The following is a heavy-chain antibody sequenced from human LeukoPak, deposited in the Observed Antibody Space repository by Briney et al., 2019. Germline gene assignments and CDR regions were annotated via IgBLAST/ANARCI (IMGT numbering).Heavy chain of an antibody. CDR2: IIPIFGTA. J-gene: IGHJ6*03. Sequence: SVKVCCKASGGTFSSYAISWVRQAPGQGPEWMGGIIPIFGTANYAQKFQGRVTITTDESTSTAYMELSSLRSEDTAVYYCASVRGYCSSTSCYDTRYYYYYYMDVWGKGTTVTVSS. CDR3: ASVRGYCSSTSCYDTRYYYYYYMDV. CDR1: GGTFSSYA. D-gene: IGHD2-2*01. V-gene: IGHV1-69*05.